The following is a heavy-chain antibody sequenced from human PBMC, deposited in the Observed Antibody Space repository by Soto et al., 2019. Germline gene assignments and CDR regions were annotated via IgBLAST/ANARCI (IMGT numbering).Heavy chain of an antibody. CDR1: GFTFSSYG. Sequence: QVQLVESGGGVVQPGRSLRLSCAASGFTFSSYGMHWVRQAPGKGLEWVAVISYDGSNKYYADSVKGRFTISRDNSKNTLYLQMNSLKAEDTAVYYCAKDKGVGDIWFGELLGAFDIWGQGTMVTVSS. CDR2: ISYDGSNK. V-gene: IGHV3-30*18. D-gene: IGHD3-10*01. J-gene: IGHJ3*02. CDR3: AKDKGVGDIWFGELLGAFDI.